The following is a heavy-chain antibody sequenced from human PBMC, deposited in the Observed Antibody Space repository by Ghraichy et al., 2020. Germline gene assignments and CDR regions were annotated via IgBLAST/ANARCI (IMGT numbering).Heavy chain of an antibody. CDR1: GFTFRSYS. Sequence: GESLNISCAASGFTFRSYSMNWVRQAPGKGLEWVSFISSSSRYIYYADSVKGRFTISRDNAKNSLYLQMNSLRVEDTAVYYCAREIGVAVAGTDYWGQGTLVTVST. CDR3: AREIGVAVAGTDY. J-gene: IGHJ4*02. CDR2: ISSSSRYI. V-gene: IGHV3-21*01. D-gene: IGHD6-19*01.